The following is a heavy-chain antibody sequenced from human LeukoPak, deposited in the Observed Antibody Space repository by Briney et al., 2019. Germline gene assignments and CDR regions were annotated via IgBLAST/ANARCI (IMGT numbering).Heavy chain of an antibody. CDR2: MNPNSPNT. J-gene: IGHJ4*02. Sequence: ASVKVSCKASGYTFTGYYMHWVRQATGQGLEWLGWMNPNSPNTGYSQKFQGRVTMTRDTSINTAYMELSSLRSEDTAVYFCARGHVLSGYHSLFDFWGQGTLVTVSS. CDR1: GYTFTGYY. CDR3: ARGHVLSGYHSLFDF. V-gene: IGHV1-8*02. D-gene: IGHD3-22*01.